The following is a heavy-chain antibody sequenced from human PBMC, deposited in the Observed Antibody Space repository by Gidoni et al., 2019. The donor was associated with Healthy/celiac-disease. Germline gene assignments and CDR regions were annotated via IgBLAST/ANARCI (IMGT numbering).Heavy chain of an antibody. D-gene: IGHD5-12*01. CDR2: ISGSGGST. CDR3: AKGGYSGYDHLSY. J-gene: IGHJ4*02. V-gene: IGHV3-23*01. CDR1: GFPFSSYA. Sequence: EGQLLESGGGLVQPGGSLRLSCPASGFPFSSYAMSWVRQAPGKGLEWVSAISGSGGSTYYADSVKGRFTISRDNSKNTLYLQMNSLRAEDTAVYYCAKGGYSGYDHLSYWGQGTLVTVSS.